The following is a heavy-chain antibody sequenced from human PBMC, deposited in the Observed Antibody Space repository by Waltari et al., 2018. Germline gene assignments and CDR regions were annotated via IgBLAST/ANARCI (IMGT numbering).Heavy chain of an antibody. CDR3: AKGFRGQLLQRDYYYMDV. V-gene: IGHV3-30*02. CDR1: GFTFSSYG. D-gene: IGHD2-2*01. Sequence: QVQLVESGGGGVQPGGSLRLSCAASGFTFSSYGMHWFRQAQGKGLEWVAFIRYDGSNKYYADSVKGRFTISRDNSKNTLYLQMNSLRAEDTAVYYCAKGFRGQLLQRDYYYMDVWGKGTTVTISS. J-gene: IGHJ6*03. CDR2: IRYDGSNK.